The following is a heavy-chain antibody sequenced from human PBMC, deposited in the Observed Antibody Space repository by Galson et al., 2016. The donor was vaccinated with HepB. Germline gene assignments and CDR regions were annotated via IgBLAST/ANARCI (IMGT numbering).Heavy chain of an antibody. V-gene: IGHV4-39*07. CDR1: GDSITSTNYY. CDR2: VHYSGGT. J-gene: IGHJ6*02. CDR3: ATDKFSSSWPSNYYYHSDVDV. D-gene: IGHD2-2*01. Sequence: SETLSLTCSVSGDSITSTNYYWGWIRQPPGKGLEWIGSVHYSGGTYYNPSLKSRLTISVDTSKNQFSLKLRSVTAADTAVYYCATDKFSSSWPSNYYYHSDVDVWGQGTTVTVSS.